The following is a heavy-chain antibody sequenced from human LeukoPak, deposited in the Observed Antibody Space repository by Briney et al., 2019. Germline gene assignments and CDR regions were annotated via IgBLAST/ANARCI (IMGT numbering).Heavy chain of an antibody. CDR1: GGSFSGYY. J-gene: IGHJ5*02. V-gene: IGHV4-34*01. CDR2: INHSGST. Sequence: SETLSLTCAVYGGSFSGYYWSWIRQPPGKGLEWIGEINHSGSTNYNPSLKSRVTISVDTSKNQFSLKLSSVTAVDTAVYYCARRGIYKNWFDPWGQGTLVTVSS. CDR3: ARRGIYKNWFDP. D-gene: IGHD5-12*01.